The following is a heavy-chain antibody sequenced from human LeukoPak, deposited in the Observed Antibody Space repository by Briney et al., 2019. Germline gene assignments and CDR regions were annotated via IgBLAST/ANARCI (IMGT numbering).Heavy chain of an antibody. V-gene: IGHV3-7*01. CDR2: IKQDGSEK. CDR3: ARVTGAGRSRRGAFDI. J-gene: IGHJ3*02. D-gene: IGHD1-14*01. Sequence: GGSLRLSCAASGFTFSSYWMSWVRQAPGKGLEWVANIKQDGSEKYYVDSVEGRFTISRDNAKNSLYLQMNSLRAEDTAVYYCARVTGAGRSRRGAFDIWGQGTMVTVSS. CDR1: GFTFSSYW.